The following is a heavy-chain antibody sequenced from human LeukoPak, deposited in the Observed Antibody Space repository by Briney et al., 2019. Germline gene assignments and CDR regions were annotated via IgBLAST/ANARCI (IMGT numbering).Heavy chain of an antibody. CDR3: ARQGGGYGIRAEQIDY. CDR2: IYPGDSDT. J-gene: IGHJ4*02. Sequence: HGESLKISCKGSGYSFTSYWIGWVRQMPGKGLEWMGIIYPGDSDTRYSPSFQGQVTISADKSISTAYLQWSSLKASDTAMYYCARQGGGYGIRAEQIDYWGQGTLVTVSS. D-gene: IGHD2-15*01. V-gene: IGHV5-51*01. CDR1: GYSFTSYW.